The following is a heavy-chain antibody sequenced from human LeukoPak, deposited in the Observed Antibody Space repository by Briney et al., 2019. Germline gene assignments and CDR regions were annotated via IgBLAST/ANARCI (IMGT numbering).Heavy chain of an antibody. D-gene: IGHD5-18*01. V-gene: IGHV3-33*01. J-gene: IGHJ4*02. CDR3: ARDGGREYKYGFDY. CDR1: GFTFSSYG. CDR2: IWYDGSNK. Sequence: GGSLRLSCAASGFTFSSYGMHWVRQAPGKGLEWVAVIWYDGSNKYYADSVKGRFTISRDNSKNTLYLQMNSLRAEDTAVYYCARDGGREYKYGFDYWGQGTLVTVSS.